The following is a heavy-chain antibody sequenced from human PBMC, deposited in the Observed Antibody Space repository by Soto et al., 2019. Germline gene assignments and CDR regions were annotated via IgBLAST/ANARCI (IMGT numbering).Heavy chain of an antibody. Sequence: GGSLRLSCAAFGFTFSSYGMHWVRQAPGKGLEWVAVISYDGSNKYYADSVKGRFTISRDNSKNTLYLQMNSLRAEDTAVYYCAKDRGSGSGMDVWGQGTTVTVSS. CDR2: ISYDGSNK. J-gene: IGHJ6*02. D-gene: IGHD3-22*01. CDR3: AKDRGSGSGMDV. CDR1: GFTFSSYG. V-gene: IGHV3-30*18.